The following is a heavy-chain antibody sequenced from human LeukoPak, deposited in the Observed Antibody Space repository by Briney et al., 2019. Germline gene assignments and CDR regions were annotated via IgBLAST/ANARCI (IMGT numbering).Heavy chain of an antibody. J-gene: IGHJ3*02. CDR3: AREKVGAKPAASDI. V-gene: IGHV1-8*01. CDR2: MNPNSGNT. CDR1: GYTFTSYD. Sequence: ASVKVSCKASGYTFTSYDINWVRQAPGQGLEWMGWMNPNSGNTGYAQKFQGRVTMTRNTSISTAYMELSSMRSEDTAVYECAREKVGAKPAASDIWGQGTMVTVSS. D-gene: IGHD1-26*01.